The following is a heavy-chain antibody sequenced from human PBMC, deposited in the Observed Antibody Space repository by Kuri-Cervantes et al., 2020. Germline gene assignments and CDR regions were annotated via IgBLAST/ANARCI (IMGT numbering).Heavy chain of an antibody. Sequence: GGSLRLSCAASGFTFSSYSMNWVRQAPGKGLEWVSSISSSSSYIYYADSVKGRFTISRDNAKNSLYLQMNSLRAEDTAVYYCARGTYYDILTGYSGFDYWGQGTLVTVSS. CDR1: GFTFSSYS. CDR3: ARGTYYDILTGYSGFDY. D-gene: IGHD3-9*01. CDR2: ISSSSSYI. J-gene: IGHJ4*02. V-gene: IGHV3-21*01.